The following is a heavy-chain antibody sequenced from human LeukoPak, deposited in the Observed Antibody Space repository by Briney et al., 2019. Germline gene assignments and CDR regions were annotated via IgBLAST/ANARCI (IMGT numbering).Heavy chain of an antibody. V-gene: IGHV3-21*01. CDR1: GFTFSDYT. CDR3: ARDSHYGYPSTWYHLVQIDY. CDR2: ISGSSSYI. D-gene: IGHD2-2*03. J-gene: IGHJ4*02. Sequence: GGSLRLSCAASGFTFSDYTMNWVRQAPGKGLEWVSSISGSSSYIYFADSVKGRFTISRDNAKNSLDLQMNSLRAEDTAVYYCARDSHYGYPSTWYHLVQIDYWSQGTLVIVSS.